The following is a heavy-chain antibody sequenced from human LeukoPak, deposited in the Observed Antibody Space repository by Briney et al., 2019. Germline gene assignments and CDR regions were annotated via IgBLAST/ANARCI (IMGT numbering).Heavy chain of an antibody. CDR2: ISYDGSNK. D-gene: IGHD1-1*01. Sequence: GGSLRLSCAASGFTFSSYGMHWVRQAPGKGLEWVAVISYDGSNKYYADSVKGRFTISRDNSKNTLYLQMNSLRAEDTAVYYCAKSVQLERRYYSYGMDVWGQGTTVTVSS. V-gene: IGHV3-30*18. CDR3: AKSVQLERRYYSYGMDV. CDR1: GFTFSSYG. J-gene: IGHJ6*02.